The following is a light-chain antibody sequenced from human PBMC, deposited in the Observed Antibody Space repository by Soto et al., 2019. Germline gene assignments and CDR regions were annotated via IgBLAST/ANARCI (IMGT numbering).Light chain of an antibody. V-gene: IGLV2-14*01. CDR1: SSDVSGYNS. Sequence: QSVLTQPASVSGSPGQPITISCTGTSSDVSGYNSVSWYQQHPGQAPKLMIYEVSNRPSGVSNRFSGSKSGNTASLTISGLRTEDEADYYCTSYTNRITFEYVFGPGTKVTV. J-gene: IGLJ1*01. CDR2: EVS. CDR3: TSYTNRITFEYV.